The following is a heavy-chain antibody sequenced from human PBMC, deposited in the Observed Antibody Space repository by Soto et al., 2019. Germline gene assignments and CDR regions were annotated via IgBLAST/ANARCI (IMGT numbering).Heavy chain of an antibody. J-gene: IGHJ4*02. Sequence: SQTLPLTCTVSGGSISSGGYYWSWIRQHPGKGLEWPGHIYYSGSTYYNPPLKTRVTISVDTSKNQFSLKLSSVTAADTAVYYCARGRYSYDYWGQGTLVTVSS. V-gene: IGHV4-31*03. CDR3: ARGRYSYDY. CDR1: GGSISSGGYY. D-gene: IGHD5-18*01. CDR2: IYYSGST.